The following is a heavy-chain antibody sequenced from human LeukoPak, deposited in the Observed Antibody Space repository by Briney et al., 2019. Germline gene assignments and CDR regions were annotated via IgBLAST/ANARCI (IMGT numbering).Heavy chain of an antibody. CDR2: TSSDGGTS. Sequence: PGGSLRLSCSASGFTFSSYAMHWIRQAPGKGLDYVSGTSSDGGTSHYAGSVKGRFTISRDNSKSTLYLQMSSLRSEDTAVYYCVKDRGSIIVVDFDAFDIWGQGTMVTVSS. V-gene: IGHV3-64D*09. CDR1: GFTFSSYA. CDR3: VKDRGSIIVVDFDAFDI. D-gene: IGHD3-22*01. J-gene: IGHJ3*02.